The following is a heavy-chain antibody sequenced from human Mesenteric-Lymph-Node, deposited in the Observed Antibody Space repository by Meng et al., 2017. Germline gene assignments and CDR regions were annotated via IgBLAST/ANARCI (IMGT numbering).Heavy chain of an antibody. V-gene: IGHV1-2*06. J-gene: IGHJ4*02. CDR2: INPDSGGT. CDR3: ATDTAMVEIDY. Sequence: QVQLVQSGAEVKKPEAPVKVSCKASGYTFTGYYLHWVRQAPGQGLEWMGRINPDSGGTNYAQKFQGRVTMTRDTSISTAYMDLSRLRSDDTAVYYCATDTAMVEIDYWGQGTLVTVSS. D-gene: IGHD5-18*01. CDR1: GYTFTGYY.